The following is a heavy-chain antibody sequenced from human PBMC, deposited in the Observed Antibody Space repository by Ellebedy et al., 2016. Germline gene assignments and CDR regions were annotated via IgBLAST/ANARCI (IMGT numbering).Heavy chain of an antibody. Sequence: GESLKISCETSGFTFINYAMHWVRQAPGKGLEWVAVIWYDGRNKYYADSVQGRFTISRDNSKTTLFLEMNNLRAEDTAVYYCARGVGSGWFDPWGQGTLVTVSS. CDR2: IWYDGRNK. V-gene: IGHV3-33*08. D-gene: IGHD2-15*01. CDR1: GFTFINYA. J-gene: IGHJ5*02. CDR3: ARGVGSGWFDP.